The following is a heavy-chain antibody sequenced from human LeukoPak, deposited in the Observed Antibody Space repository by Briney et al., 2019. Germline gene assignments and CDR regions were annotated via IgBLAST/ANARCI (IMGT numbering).Heavy chain of an antibody. Sequence: GGSLRLSCAASGLTFSSHWMHWVRQAPGKGLVWVSRITNDGSSTTYADSVKGRFTISRDNSKNTLYLQMNSLRAEDTAVYYCANPGPYSNKDYYYGMDVWGQGTTVTVSS. V-gene: IGHV3-74*01. CDR3: ANPGPYSNKDYYYGMDV. D-gene: IGHD4-11*01. CDR1: GLTFSSHW. CDR2: ITNDGSST. J-gene: IGHJ6*02.